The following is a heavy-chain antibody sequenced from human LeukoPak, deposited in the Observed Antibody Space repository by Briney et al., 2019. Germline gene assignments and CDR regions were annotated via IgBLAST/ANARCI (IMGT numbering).Heavy chain of an antibody. Sequence: PGGSLRLSCAASGFTVSSNYMSWVRQAPGQGLEWVSVIYSGGSTYYADSVKGRFTISRDNSKNTLYLQMNSLRAEDTAVYYCASRRPGSYPEFDYWGQGTLVTVSS. CDR1: GFTVSSNY. D-gene: IGHD3-10*01. CDR3: ASRRPGSYPEFDY. V-gene: IGHV3-53*01. J-gene: IGHJ4*02. CDR2: IYSGGST.